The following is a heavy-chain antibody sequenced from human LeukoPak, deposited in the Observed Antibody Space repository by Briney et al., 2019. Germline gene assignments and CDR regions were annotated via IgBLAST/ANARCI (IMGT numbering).Heavy chain of an antibody. V-gene: IGHV3-20*01. J-gene: IGHJ4*02. D-gene: IGHD1-26*01. Sequence: GGSLRLSCAASGFTFSDYYMSWIRQAPGKGLQWVSGINRNGDSTGYADFVKGRFTISRDNTKNSLYLQMDSLGVDDTALYHCARKGLGGELGGFDSWGQGTLVTVSS. CDR2: INRNGDST. CDR3: ARKGLGGELGGFDS. CDR1: GFTFSDYY.